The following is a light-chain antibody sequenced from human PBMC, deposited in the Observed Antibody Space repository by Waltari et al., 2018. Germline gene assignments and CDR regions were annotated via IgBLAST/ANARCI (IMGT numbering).Light chain of an antibody. J-gene: IGLJ3*02. Sequence: YVVTQPPSVSVAPGKTARLTCGGENIESKSGNWYQQKPGQAPVLGMFYDRDRPSGIPERFSGSNSGNTATLTISWVEAGDEADYHCQVWDDTNNSGVFGGGTKLNVL. CDR2: YDR. V-gene: IGLV3-21*04. CDR3: QVWDDTNNSGV. CDR1: NIESKS.